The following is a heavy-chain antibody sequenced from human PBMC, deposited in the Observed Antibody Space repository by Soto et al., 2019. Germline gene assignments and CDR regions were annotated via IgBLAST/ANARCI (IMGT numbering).Heavy chain of an antibody. CDR2: ISGSGGGT. CDR3: AKGIHLSFYYSFARAG. D-gene: IGHD5-18*01. Sequence: GGSLRLSCAASGFTFNKYFLTWVRQAPGKGLQWVSAISGSGGGTYYADSVKGRVTISRDNSENTVYLQMNSLRAEDTAIYYWAKGIHLSFYYSFARAGGGRRTTATFPS. V-gene: IGHV3-23*01. CDR1: GFTFNKYF. J-gene: IGHJ6*02.